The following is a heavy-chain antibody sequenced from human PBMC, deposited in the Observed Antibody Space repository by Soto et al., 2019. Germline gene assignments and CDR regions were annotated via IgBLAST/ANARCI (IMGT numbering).Heavy chain of an antibody. CDR2: INAGNGNT. D-gene: IGHD6-13*01. CDR3: ARDLVPPRSSWYVGWFDP. CDR1: GYTFTSYA. V-gene: IGHV1-3*01. Sequence: QVQLVQSGAEVKKPGASVKVSCKASGYTFTSYAMHWVRQAPGQRLEWMGWINAGNGNTKYSQKFKGRVTSTRDTSASTAYMELSSLRSEDTAVYYCARDLVPPRSSWYVGWFDPGGQGTLVTVSS. J-gene: IGHJ5*02.